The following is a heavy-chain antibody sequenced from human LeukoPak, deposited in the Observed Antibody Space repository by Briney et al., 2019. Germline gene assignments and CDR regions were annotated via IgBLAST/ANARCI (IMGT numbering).Heavy chain of an antibody. CDR2: FDPEDGET. V-gene: IGHV1-24*01. J-gene: IGHJ5*02. CDR3: ARGFGGTYYYDSSGWS. D-gene: IGHD3-22*01. Sequence: ASVKVSCKVSGYTLTELSMHWVRQAPGKGLEWMGGFDPEDGETIYAQKFQGRVTITRNTSISTAYMELSSLRSEDTAVYYCARGFGGTYYYDSSGWSWGQGTLVTVSS. CDR1: GYTLTELS.